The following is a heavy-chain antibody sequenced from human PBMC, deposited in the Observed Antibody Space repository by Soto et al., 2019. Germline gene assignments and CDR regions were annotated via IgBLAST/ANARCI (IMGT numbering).Heavy chain of an antibody. CDR3: ARSREFDY. CDR2: IFPSGTT. V-gene: IGHV4-30-2*01. J-gene: IGHJ4*02. CDR1: GGSLSGATYS. Sequence: SETLSLTCGVSGGSLSGATYSWNWIRQTPGKGLEWIGYIFPSGTTYYNPSLRSRVTISMDVSKNQFSLSLRSLTAADTAVYYCARSREFDYWSQGTLVTVSS.